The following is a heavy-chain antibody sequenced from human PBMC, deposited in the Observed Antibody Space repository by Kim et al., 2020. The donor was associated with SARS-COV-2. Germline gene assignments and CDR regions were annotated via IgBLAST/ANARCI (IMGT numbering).Heavy chain of an antibody. CDR1: GYSFTSYW. V-gene: IGHV5-51*01. CDR2: IYPGDSDT. CDR3: ARLAGRMVSSRRNWFDP. J-gene: IGHJ5*02. D-gene: IGHD6-13*01. Sequence: GESLKISCKGSGYSFTSYWIGWVRQMPGKGLEWMGIIYPGDSDTRYSPSFQGQVTISADKSISTAYLQWSSLKASDTAMYYCARLAGRMVSSRRNWFDPWGQGTLVTVSS.